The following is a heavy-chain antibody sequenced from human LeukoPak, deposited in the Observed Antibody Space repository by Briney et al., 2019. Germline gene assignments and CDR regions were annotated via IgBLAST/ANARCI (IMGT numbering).Heavy chain of an antibody. Sequence: ASVKVFCKASGGTFSSYAISWVRQAPGQGLEWMGGIIPIFGTANYAQKFQGRVTITADKSTSTAYMELSSLRSEDTAVYYCARGGTMIVAFDYWGQGTLVTVSS. D-gene: IGHD3-22*01. CDR1: GGTFSSYA. CDR2: IIPIFGTA. CDR3: ARGGTMIVAFDY. V-gene: IGHV1-69*06. J-gene: IGHJ4*02.